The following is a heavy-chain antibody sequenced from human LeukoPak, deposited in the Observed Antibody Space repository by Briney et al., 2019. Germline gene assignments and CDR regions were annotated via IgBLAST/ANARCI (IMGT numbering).Heavy chain of an antibody. D-gene: IGHD3-22*01. CDR3: ALYDSSGYYLGY. Sequence: PSETLSLTCAVYGGSFSGYYWSWIRQPPGKGLEWIGEINHSGSTNYNPSLKSRVTISVDTSKNQFSLKLSSVTAADTAVYYCALYDSSGYYLGYWGQGTLVTVSS. CDR1: GGSFSGYY. CDR2: INHSGST. J-gene: IGHJ4*02. V-gene: IGHV4-34*01.